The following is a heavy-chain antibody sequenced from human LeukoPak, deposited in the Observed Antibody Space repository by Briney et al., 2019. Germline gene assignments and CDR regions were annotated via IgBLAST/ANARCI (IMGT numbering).Heavy chain of an antibody. J-gene: IGHJ4*02. CDR2: IIPILGIA. CDR1: GGTFSSYA. Sequence: ASVKVSYKASGGTFSSYAISWVRQAPGQGLEWMGRIIPILGIANYAQKFQGRVTITADKSTSTAYMELSSLRSEDTAVYYCARDDPYSSGWYHDYGGQGTLVTVSS. D-gene: IGHD6-19*01. CDR3: ARDDPYSSGWYHDY. V-gene: IGHV1-69*04.